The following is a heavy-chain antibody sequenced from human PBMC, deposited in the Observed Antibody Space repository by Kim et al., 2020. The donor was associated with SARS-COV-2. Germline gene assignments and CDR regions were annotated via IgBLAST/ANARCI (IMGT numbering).Heavy chain of an antibody. Sequence: TKYADSVKGRSTISRDNSKDTLFLQMNSLRADDTAVYYCATSHKLNYILDYWGQGTLVTVSS. V-gene: IGHV3-53*01. D-gene: IGHD1-7*01. CDR2: T. J-gene: IGHJ4*02. CDR3: ATSHKLNYILDY.